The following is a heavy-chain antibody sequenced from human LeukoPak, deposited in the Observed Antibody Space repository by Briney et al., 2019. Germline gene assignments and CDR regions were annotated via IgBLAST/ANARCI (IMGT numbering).Heavy chain of an antibody. D-gene: IGHD3-10*02. J-gene: IGHJ6*04. CDR3: AELGITMIGGV. CDR1: GFTFSSYE. V-gene: IGHV3-48*03. CDR2: IGTGDNK. Sequence: GGSLRLSCKASGFTFSSYEMNWVRQAPGKGLEWVSYIGTGDNKHYAGSLKGRFTTSRDDAKNSLYLQMNSLRAEDTAVYYCAELGITMIGGVWGKGTTVTISS.